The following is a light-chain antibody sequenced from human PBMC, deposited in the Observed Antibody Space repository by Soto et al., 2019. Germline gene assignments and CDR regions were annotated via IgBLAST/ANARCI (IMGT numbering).Light chain of an antibody. CDR1: TSDVGGYNY. CDR2: EVS. CDR3: LSKTSGISYV. J-gene: IGLJ1*01. Sequence: QSALTQPASVSGSPGQSITISCTGTTSDVGGYNYVSWYQQHPGKVPKLLIHEVSNRPSGVSNRVSGSKSGNTASLTISGLQAEDEADYYCLSKTSGISYVFGTVTKLTVL. V-gene: IGLV2-14*01.